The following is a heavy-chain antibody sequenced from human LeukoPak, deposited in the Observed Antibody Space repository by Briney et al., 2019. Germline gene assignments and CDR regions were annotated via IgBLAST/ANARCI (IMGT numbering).Heavy chain of an antibody. J-gene: IGHJ2*01. D-gene: IGHD3-9*01. CDR1: GFTVSSNY. CDR3: ARGPLGRYFDWLDIKRDWYFDL. Sequence: GGSLRLSCAASGFTVSSNYMSWVRQALGKGLEWVSVIYSGGSTYYADSVKGRFTISRDNSKNTLYLQMNSLRAEDTAVYYCARGPLGRYFDWLDIKRDWYFDLWGRGTLVTVSS. CDR2: IYSGGST. V-gene: IGHV3-53*01.